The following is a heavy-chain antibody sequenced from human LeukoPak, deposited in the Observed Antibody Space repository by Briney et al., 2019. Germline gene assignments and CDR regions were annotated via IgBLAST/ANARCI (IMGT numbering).Heavy chain of an antibody. Sequence: GGSLRLSCAASGFNFGDDSMSWVRQAPGKGPQWISFISSASRTIYYADSVKGRFTISRDNSKNTLYLQMNSLRAEDTAVYYCARDLAAASIKGTGYYYYYGMDVWGQGTTVTVSS. D-gene: IGHD2-15*01. CDR1: GFNFGDDS. V-gene: IGHV3-48*01. CDR2: ISSASRTI. CDR3: ARDLAAASIKGTGYYYYYGMDV. J-gene: IGHJ6*02.